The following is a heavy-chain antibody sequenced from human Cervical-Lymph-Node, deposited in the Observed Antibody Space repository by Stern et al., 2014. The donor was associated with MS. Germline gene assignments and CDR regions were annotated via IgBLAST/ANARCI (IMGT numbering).Heavy chain of an antibody. CDR3: XXXXXXXXXXXXXFDL. CDR2: ILPGDFEA. V-gene: IGHV5-51*01. CDR1: GYTYTNYW. Sequence: VQSGAEVKKPXXXXXXXXNXSGYTYTNYWIAWVRQMPGKGLEWMGIILPGDFEARYSPSFQGRVTISADKSIKTAYLPSXXXXXXXTXXXXXXXXXXXXXXXXXXFDLWGQGTX. J-gene: IGHJ3*01.